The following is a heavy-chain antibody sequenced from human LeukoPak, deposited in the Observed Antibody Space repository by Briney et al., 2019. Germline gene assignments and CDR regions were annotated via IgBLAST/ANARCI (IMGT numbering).Heavy chain of an antibody. CDR3: ARFSAVAGTYNDY. Sequence: ASVKVSCKASGYTFAAYYMHSVRQAPGQGLEWMGWMNPNSGDTNYAQKFQGRATMTRDTSINTAYMELSSLTSDDTAVYYCARFSAVAGTYNDYWGQGALVTVSS. J-gene: IGHJ4*02. CDR2: MNPNSGDT. D-gene: IGHD6-19*01. CDR1: GYTFAAYY. V-gene: IGHV1-2*02.